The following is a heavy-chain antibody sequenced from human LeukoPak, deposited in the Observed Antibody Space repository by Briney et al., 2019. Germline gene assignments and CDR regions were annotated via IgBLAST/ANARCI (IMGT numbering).Heavy chain of an antibody. CDR3: AKPSGDYYGSGSSYYFDY. D-gene: IGHD3-10*01. CDR2: ISGSGGST. J-gene: IGHJ4*02. Sequence: GTLSLTCAVSGGSISSSNWWSWVRQAPGKGLEWVSAISGSGGSTYYADSVKGRFTISRDNSKNTLYLQMNSLRAEDTAVYYCAKPSGDYYGSGSSYYFDYWGQGTLVTVSS. V-gene: IGHV3-23*01. CDR1: GGSISSSN.